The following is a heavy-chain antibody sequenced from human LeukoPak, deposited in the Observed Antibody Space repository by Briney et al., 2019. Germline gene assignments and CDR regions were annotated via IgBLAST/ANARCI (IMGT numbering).Heavy chain of an antibody. CDR2: ISSSSSYI. V-gene: IGHV3-21*01. Sequence: GGSLRLSCAASGFTFDDYGLSWVRQAPGKGLEWVSSISSSSSYIYYADSVRGRFTISRDNAKNSLYLQMNSLRAEDTAVYYCARGHDYRHPNWFDPWGQGTLVTVSS. D-gene: IGHD4-11*01. CDR3: ARGHDYRHPNWFDP. J-gene: IGHJ5*02. CDR1: GFTFDDYG.